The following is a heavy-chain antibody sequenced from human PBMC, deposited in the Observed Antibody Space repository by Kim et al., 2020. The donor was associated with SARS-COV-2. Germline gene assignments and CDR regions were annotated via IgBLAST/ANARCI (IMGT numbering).Heavy chain of an antibody. CDR2: IYYSGST. CDR1: GGSISSSSYY. CDR3: ARDLWGGSYYNGFDY. V-gene: IGHV4-39*07. Sequence: SETLSLTCTVSGGSISSSSYYWGWIRQPPGKGLEWIGSIYYSGSTYYNPSLKSRVTISVDTSKNQFSLKLSSVTAADTAVYYCARDLWGGSYYNGFDYWGQGTLVTVSS. J-gene: IGHJ4*02. D-gene: IGHD1-26*01.